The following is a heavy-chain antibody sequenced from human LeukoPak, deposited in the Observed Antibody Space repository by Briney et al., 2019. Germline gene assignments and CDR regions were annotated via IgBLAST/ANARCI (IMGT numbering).Heavy chain of an antibody. Sequence: GGSLRLSCAASGFIFTDYWMHWVRQGPGKELVWVARISGDGRGTTYVDSVKGRFTISRDNAKSTAFLQMKSLRAEDTAVYYCARGDPSGSYYDYWGQGTLVTVSS. V-gene: IGHV3-74*01. J-gene: IGHJ4*02. CDR2: ISGDGRGT. CDR3: ARGDPSGSYYDY. D-gene: IGHD1-26*01. CDR1: GFIFTDYW.